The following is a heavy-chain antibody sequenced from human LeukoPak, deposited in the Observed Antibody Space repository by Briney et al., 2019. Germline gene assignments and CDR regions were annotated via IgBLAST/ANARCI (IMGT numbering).Heavy chain of an antibody. J-gene: IGHJ4*02. CDR3: ARQGGGFD. V-gene: IGHV4-59*08. D-gene: IGHD5-24*01. CDR2: NYYTGST. Sequence: SETLSLTCTVSGGSISSHYWTWIRQPPGKGLEWIGYNYYTGSTNYNPSLKGRVTISVDTSKNQFSLNVSSVTAADTAVYYCARQGGGFDWGQGVLVTVSS. CDR1: GGSISSHY.